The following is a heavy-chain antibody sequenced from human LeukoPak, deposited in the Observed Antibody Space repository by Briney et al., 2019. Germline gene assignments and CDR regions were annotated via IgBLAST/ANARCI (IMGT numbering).Heavy chain of an antibody. Sequence: PGGSLRLSCAASGFTFSTYEMNWVRQAPGKGLEWVSYISSSGSYIYYADSVKGRFTISRDNAKNSLYLQMNSLRAEDTAVYYCARDLTIFGVVVDYWGQGTLVTVSS. J-gene: IGHJ4*02. V-gene: IGHV3-21*05. CDR1: GFTFSTYE. CDR2: ISSSGSYI. CDR3: ARDLTIFGVVVDY. D-gene: IGHD3-3*01.